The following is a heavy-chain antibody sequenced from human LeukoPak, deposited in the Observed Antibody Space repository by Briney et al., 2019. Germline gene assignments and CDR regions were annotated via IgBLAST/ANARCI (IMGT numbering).Heavy chain of an antibody. D-gene: IGHD1-26*01. J-gene: IGHJ4*02. V-gene: IGHV3-66*01. CDR2: IYSGGST. CDR3: ARDSGGVFDY. CDR1: GFTVSSNY. Sequence: GGSLRLSCAASGFTVSSNYMSWVRQAPGKGLEWVSIIYSGGSTYYADSVKGRFTISTDNSKNTLYLQMNSLRAEDTAVYYCARDSGGVFDYWGQGTLVTVSS.